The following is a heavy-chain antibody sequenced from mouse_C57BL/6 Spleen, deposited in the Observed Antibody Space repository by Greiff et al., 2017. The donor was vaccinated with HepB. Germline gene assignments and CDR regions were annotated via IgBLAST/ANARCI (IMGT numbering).Heavy chain of an antibody. V-gene: IGHV1-82*01. CDR3: ARPTYGSSWYFGV. D-gene: IGHD1-1*01. CDR1: GYAFSSSW. J-gene: IGHJ1*03. CDR2: IYPGDGDT. Sequence: QVQLQQSGPELVKPGASVKISCKASGYAFSSSWMNWVKQRPGKGLEWIGRIYPGDGDTNYNGKFKGKATLTADKSSSTAYKQLSSLTSEDSAVYFCARPTYGSSWYFGVWGTGTTVTVSS.